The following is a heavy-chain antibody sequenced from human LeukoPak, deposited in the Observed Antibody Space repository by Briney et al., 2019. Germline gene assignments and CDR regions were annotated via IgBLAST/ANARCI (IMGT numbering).Heavy chain of an antibody. CDR3: ARGVAAAGTTLDY. J-gene: IGHJ4*02. CDR2: ISNSSSYI. D-gene: IGHD6-13*01. CDR1: GFTFSSYS. V-gene: IGHV3-21*01. Sequence: PGGSLRLSCAASGFTFSSYSMNWVRQAPGKGLEWVSSISNSSSYIYYADSVKGRFTISRDNAKNSLYLQMNSLRAEDTAVYYCARGVAAAGTTLDYWGQGTLVTVSS.